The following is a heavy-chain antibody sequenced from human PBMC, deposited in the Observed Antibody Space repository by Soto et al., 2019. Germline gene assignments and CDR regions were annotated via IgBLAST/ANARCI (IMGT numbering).Heavy chain of an antibody. CDR3: ARFHYSSSWYF. J-gene: IGHJ4*02. D-gene: IGHD6-13*01. Sequence: LQLQESGPGLVKPSETLSLTCTVSGGSISSSSYYWGWIRQPPGKGLEWIGSIYYSGSTYYNPSLKSRVTISVDTSKNQFSLKLSSVTAADTAVYYCARFHYSSSWYFWGQGTLVTVSS. CDR1: GGSISSSSYY. V-gene: IGHV4-39*01. CDR2: IYYSGST.